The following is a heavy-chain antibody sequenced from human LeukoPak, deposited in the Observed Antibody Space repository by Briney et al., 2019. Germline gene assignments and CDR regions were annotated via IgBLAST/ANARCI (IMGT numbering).Heavy chain of an antibody. J-gene: IGHJ6*02. Sequence: ASVTVSCKASGYTFTDYYLYWVRQAPGQGPDWMGWINPNSGGTHFAQKFYGRLTMTRDTSISTVYMDLTSLRSDDTAVYYCARGPALYSYYGMDVWGQGTTVTVSS. CDR2: INPNSGGT. V-gene: IGHV1-2*02. CDR1: GYTFTDYY. CDR3: ARGPALYSYYGMDV.